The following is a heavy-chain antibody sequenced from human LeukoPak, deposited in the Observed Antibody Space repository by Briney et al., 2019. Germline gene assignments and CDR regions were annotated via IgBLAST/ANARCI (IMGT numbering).Heavy chain of an antibody. V-gene: IGHV1-69*13. Sequence: GASVKVSCTASGGTFSSYAISWVRQAPGQGLEWMGGIIPIFGTANYAQKFQGRVTITADESTSTAYMELSSLRSEDTAVYYCARDLVGSSSPYYFDYWGQGTLVTVSS. CDR1: GGTFSSYA. J-gene: IGHJ4*02. D-gene: IGHD6-13*01. CDR2: IIPIFGTA. CDR3: ARDLVGSSSPYYFDY.